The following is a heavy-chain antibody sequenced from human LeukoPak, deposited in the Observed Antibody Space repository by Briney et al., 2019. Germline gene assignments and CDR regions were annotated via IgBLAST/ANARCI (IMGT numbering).Heavy chain of an antibody. CDR1: GGSISSGGYS. D-gene: IGHD3-3*01. Sequence: SQTLSLTCAVSGGSISSGGYSWSWIRQPPGKGLEWIGYIYHSGSTYYNPSLKSRVTISVDRSKNQFSLKLSSVTAADTAVYYCARDVEHDFWSGYHAFDIWGQGTMVTVSS. CDR2: IYHSGST. V-gene: IGHV4-30-2*01. CDR3: ARDVEHDFWSGYHAFDI. J-gene: IGHJ3*02.